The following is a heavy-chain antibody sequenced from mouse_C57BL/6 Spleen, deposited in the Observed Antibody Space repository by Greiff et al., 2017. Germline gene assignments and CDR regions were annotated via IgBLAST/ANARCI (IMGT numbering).Heavy chain of an antibody. Sequence: VQLQQPGAELVKPGASVKLSCKASGYTFTSYWMQWVKQRPRQGLEWIGEIDPSDSYTNYNQKFKGKATLTVDTSSSTAYMQLSSLTSEDSAVYYCARRRGAMDYWGQGTSVTVSS. CDR1: GYTFTSYW. V-gene: IGHV1-50*01. CDR2: IDPSDSYT. CDR3: ARRRGAMDY. J-gene: IGHJ4*01.